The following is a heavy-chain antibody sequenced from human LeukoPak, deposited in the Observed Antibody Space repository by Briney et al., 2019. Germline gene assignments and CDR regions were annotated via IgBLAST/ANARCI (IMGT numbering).Heavy chain of an antibody. Sequence: GASVKVSCKASGGTFSSYEISWVRQAPGQGLEWMGGIIPMFGTAKYAQKFQGRVTITADKSTSTAYMELSSLRSEDTAVYYCARGFYGGYYYYYYMDVWGKGTTVTVSS. D-gene: IGHD4/OR15-4a*01. CDR3: ARGFYGGYYYYYYMDV. J-gene: IGHJ6*03. CDR1: GGTFSSYE. V-gene: IGHV1-69*06. CDR2: IIPMFGTA.